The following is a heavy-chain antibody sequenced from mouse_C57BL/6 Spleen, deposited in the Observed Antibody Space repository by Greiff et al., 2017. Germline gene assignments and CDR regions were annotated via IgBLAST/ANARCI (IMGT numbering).Heavy chain of an antibody. CDR2: IHPNSGST. Sequence: QVQLQQSGAELVKPGASVKLSCKASGYTFTSYWMHWVKQRPGQGLEWIGMIHPNSGSTNYNEKFKSKATLTVDKSSSTAYMQLSSLTSEDSAVYYCAGTVVAPYAMDYWGQGTSVTVSS. CDR1: GYTFTSYW. CDR3: AGTVVAPYAMDY. D-gene: IGHD1-1*01. V-gene: IGHV1-64*01. J-gene: IGHJ4*01.